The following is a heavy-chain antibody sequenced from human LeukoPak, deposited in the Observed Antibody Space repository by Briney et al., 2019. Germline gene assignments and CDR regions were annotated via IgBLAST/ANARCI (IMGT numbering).Heavy chain of an antibody. CDR3: ARRIGYCSGGTCSLFDY. CDR1: GGSISSSSYY. D-gene: IGHD2-15*01. Sequence: PSETLSLTCTVSGGSISSSSYYWDWIRQPPGKGLEWIGSIYYSGSTYYNPSLKSRATISVDTSKNQFSLKLSSVTAADTAVYYCARRIGYCSGGTCSLFDYWGQGTLVTVSS. V-gene: IGHV4-39*01. J-gene: IGHJ4*02. CDR2: IYYSGST.